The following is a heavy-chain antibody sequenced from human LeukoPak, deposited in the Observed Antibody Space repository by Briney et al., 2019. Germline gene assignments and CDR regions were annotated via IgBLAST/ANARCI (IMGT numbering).Heavy chain of an antibody. D-gene: IGHD2-21*01. CDR3: TILTRQHCVKDCPYPFDY. CDR1: GFTFCTYA. V-gene: IGHV3-23*01. CDR2: ISMCGAIT. J-gene: IGHJ4*01. Sequence: GGSLRLSCAASGFTFCTYAMIWVRQSPGKGRGGGSVISMCGAITTDANSVTASFTISRDNSKNTLYLHMNSLSAEDTAIYYCTILTRQHCVKDCPYPFDY.